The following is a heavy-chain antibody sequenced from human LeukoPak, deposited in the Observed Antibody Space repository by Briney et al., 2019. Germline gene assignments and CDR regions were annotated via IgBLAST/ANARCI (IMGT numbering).Heavy chain of an antibody. CDR2: IYYSGST. V-gene: IGHV4-39*01. D-gene: IGHD2-2*01. CDR3: ARPGCSSTSCSFDY. J-gene: IGHJ4*02. Sequence: PSETLSLTCTVSGGSISSSSYYWGWIRQPPGKGLEWIGSIYYSGSTYYNPSPKSRVTISVDTSKNQFSLKLSSVTAADTAVYYCARPGCSSTSCSFDYWGQGTLVTVSS. CDR1: GGSISSSSYY.